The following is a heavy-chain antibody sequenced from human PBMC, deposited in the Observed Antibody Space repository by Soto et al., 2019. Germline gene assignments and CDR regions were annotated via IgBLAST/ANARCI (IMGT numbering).Heavy chain of an antibody. D-gene: IGHD3-3*01. V-gene: IGHV3-33*01. CDR1: GFTFSSYG. J-gene: IGHJ6*02. Sequence: GGSLRLSCAASGFTFSSYGMHGVRQAPGKGRVGGAVRWYDGRNTYYADSVKGRFTISGDNSKNTLYLQMNSLRAEDTAVYYCARGYYDFWSGQTDGMADWGQGTTVTVSS. CDR2: RWYDGRNT. CDR3: ARGYYDFWSGQTDGMAD.